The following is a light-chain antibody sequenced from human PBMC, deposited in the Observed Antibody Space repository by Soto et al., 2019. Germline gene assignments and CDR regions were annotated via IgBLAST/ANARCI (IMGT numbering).Light chain of an antibody. V-gene: IGKV1-5*03. Sequence: EMHMTQSPSTLSVCVRDTITIPARASQTISSWLDWYQQKPGKAPKLLIYKASTLKSGVPSRFSGSGSGTEFTLTISSLQPDDFATYYCQHYNSYSGAFGQGTKVDIK. J-gene: IGKJ1*01. CDR2: KAS. CDR3: QHYNSYSGA. CDR1: QTISSW.